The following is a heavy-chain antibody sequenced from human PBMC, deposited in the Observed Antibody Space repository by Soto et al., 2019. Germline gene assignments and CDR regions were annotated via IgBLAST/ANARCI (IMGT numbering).Heavy chain of an antibody. J-gene: IGHJ6*02. CDR3: AKDGYYGSGSYYSYYYYGMDV. D-gene: IGHD3-10*01. CDR2: ISYDGSNK. V-gene: IGHV3-30*18. Sequence: PGGSLRLSCAASGFTFSSYGMHWVRQAPGKGLEWVAVISYDGSNKYYADSVKGRFTISRDNSKNTLYLQMNSLRAEDAAVYYCAKDGYYGSGSYYSYYYYGMDVWGQGTTVTVSS. CDR1: GFTFSSYG.